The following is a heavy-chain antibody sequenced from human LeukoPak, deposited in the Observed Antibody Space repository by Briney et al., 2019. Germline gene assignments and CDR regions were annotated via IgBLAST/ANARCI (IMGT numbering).Heavy chain of an antibody. D-gene: IGHD1-14*01. J-gene: IGHJ4*02. CDR2: IYSSGIT. V-gene: IGHV4-4*09. Sequence: KPSETLSLTCTVSGDSISSCYWSWIRQPPGKGLEWIGYIYSSGITNYNPSLKSRATISTDTSKNQLSLQLTSVTAADTAVYYCARRGNQFDYWGQGTLVTVSS. CDR3: ARRGNQFDY. CDR1: GDSISSCY.